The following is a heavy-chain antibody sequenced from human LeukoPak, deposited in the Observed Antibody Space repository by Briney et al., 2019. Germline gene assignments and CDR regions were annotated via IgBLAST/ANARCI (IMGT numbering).Heavy chain of an antibody. CDR2: INPNSGGT. Sequence: ASVKVSCKASGYTFTGYYMHWVRQAPGQGLEWMGRINPNSGGTNYAQKFQGRVTMTRDTSISTAYMELSRLRSDDTAVYYCASVFSRSSGWYDSYYYMDVWGKGTTVTVSS. CDR1: GYTFTGYY. D-gene: IGHD6-19*01. CDR3: ASVFSRSSGWYDSYYYMDV. J-gene: IGHJ6*03. V-gene: IGHV1-2*06.